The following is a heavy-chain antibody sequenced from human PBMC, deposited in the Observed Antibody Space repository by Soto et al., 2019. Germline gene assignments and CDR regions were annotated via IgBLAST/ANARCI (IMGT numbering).Heavy chain of an antibody. CDR2: IYHTGST. D-gene: IGHD4-17*01. CDR1: GGSISGYY. Sequence: SETVSLTCTVSGGSISGYYWSWVRQPPGKGLEYIGYIYHTGSTQYNPFLKSRVTMSVDTSKNQLSLRLSSVTAADTAVYYCVRLTEYGDQYGYLDVWSKGTMDTVSS. J-gene: IGHJ6*03. V-gene: IGHV4-59*08. CDR3: VRLTEYGDQYGYLDV.